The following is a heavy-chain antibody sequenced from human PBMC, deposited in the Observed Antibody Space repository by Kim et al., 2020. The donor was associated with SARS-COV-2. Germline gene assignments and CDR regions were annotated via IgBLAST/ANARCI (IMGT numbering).Heavy chain of an antibody. Sequence: VKGRFTISRGNAKNSLYLQMNSLGAEDTAVDYCAREGVESLWCGETVDYWGQGTLVTVSS. D-gene: IGHD3-10*01. J-gene: IGHJ4*02. CDR3: AREGVESLWCGETVDY. V-gene: IGHV3-11*06.